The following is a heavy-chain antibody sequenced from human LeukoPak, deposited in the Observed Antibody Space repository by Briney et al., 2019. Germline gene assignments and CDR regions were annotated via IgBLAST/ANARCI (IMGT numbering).Heavy chain of an antibody. V-gene: IGHV3-48*02. D-gene: IGHD1-20*01. CDR1: GFTFSSYS. J-gene: IGHJ4*02. Sequence: GGSLRLSCAASGFTFSSYSMNWVRQAPGKGLEWVSYISGSSSTIYYADSVKGRFTISRDNAKNSLYLQMNSLRDEDTAVYYCASTVTGTTGSWGQGTLVTVSS. CDR3: ASTVTGTTGS. CDR2: ISGSSSTI.